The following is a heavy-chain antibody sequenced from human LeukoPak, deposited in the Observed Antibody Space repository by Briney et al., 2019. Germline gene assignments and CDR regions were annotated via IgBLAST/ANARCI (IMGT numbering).Heavy chain of an antibody. V-gene: IGHV3-33*01. Sequence: GGSLRLSCAASGCPFSSYGMHWVRRAPGKGLEWVAVIWYDGSKKYYGDSVKGRFTTSRDNSKNTLYLQVNSLRAEDTAVYYCARIYCGGDCLDAAPLSDAFDIWGQGTMVTVSS. CDR3: ARIYCGGDCLDAAPLSDAFDI. CDR1: GCPFSSYG. D-gene: IGHD2-21*02. CDR2: IWYDGSKK. J-gene: IGHJ3*02.